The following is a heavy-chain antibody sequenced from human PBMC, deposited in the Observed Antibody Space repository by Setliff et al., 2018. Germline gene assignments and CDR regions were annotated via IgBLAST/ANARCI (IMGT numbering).Heavy chain of an antibody. CDR2: ISSSSSYI. CDR1: GFTFSSYS. V-gene: IGHV3-21*04. Sequence: PGGSLRLSCAASGFTFSSYSMSWVRQAPGKGLEWVSSISSSSSYIYYADSVKGRFTISRDNAKNSLYLQMNSLRAEDTAVYYCARQRSVTLESDYWGQGTLVTVSS. J-gene: IGHJ4*02. D-gene: IGHD2-21*02. CDR3: ARQRSVTLESDY.